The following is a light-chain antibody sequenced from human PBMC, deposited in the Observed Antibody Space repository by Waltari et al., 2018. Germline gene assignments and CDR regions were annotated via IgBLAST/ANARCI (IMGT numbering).Light chain of an antibody. CDR3: MQGTQWYT. Sequence: VILTQSPLSLPVAPGQPASISFRSSQSLLFSDGNTYLNWFHQRPGQSPRRLIYKVSNRDSGVPDRFSGSGSGTDFTLKISRVEADDVGVYYCMQGTQWYTFGQGTKLEIK. J-gene: IGKJ2*01. CDR1: QSLLFSDGNTY. CDR2: KVS. V-gene: IGKV2-30*01.